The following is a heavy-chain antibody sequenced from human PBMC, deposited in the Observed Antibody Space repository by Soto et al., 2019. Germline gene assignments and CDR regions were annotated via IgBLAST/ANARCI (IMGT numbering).Heavy chain of an antibody. CDR1: GYTFTGYY. CDR2: INPNSGGT. Sequence: ASVKVSCKASGYTFTGYYMHWVRQAPGQGLEWMGWINPNSGGTNYAQKFQGRVTMTRDTSISTAYMELSRLRSDDTAVYYCARGTRCPSIAAPKPYYYYGMAVWGKGTTVTVSS. J-gene: IGHJ6*04. D-gene: IGHD6-6*01. CDR3: ARGTRCPSIAAPKPYYYYGMAV. V-gene: IGHV1-2*02.